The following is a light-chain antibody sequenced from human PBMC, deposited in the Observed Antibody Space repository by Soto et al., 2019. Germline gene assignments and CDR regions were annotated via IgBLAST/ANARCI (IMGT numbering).Light chain of an antibody. V-gene: IGLV1-40*01. CDR1: SSNIGAGFD. J-gene: IGLJ1*01. CDR3: QSYDSSLTGSKV. Sequence: QSVLTQXPSVSGAPGQRVTISCTGSSSNIGAGFDVHWYQQLPGAAPKLLIYGNSNRPSGVPDRFSGSRSGTSASLAITGLQAEDEADYYCQSYDSSLTGSKVFGSGTKVTVL. CDR2: GNS.